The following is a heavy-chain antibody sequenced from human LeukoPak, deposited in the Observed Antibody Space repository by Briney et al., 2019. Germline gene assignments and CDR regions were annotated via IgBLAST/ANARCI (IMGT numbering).Heavy chain of an antibody. Sequence: PSETLSLTCTVSGGSIRSSYYYWGWIRQPPGKGLEWIGEINHSGSTNYNPSLKSRVTISVDTSKNQFSLKLSSVTAADTAVYYCARGGPRVGVTPNWFDPWGQGTLVTVSS. V-gene: IGHV4-39*07. D-gene: IGHD1-26*01. CDR2: INHSGST. CDR1: GGSIRSSYYY. CDR3: ARGGPRVGVTPNWFDP. J-gene: IGHJ5*02.